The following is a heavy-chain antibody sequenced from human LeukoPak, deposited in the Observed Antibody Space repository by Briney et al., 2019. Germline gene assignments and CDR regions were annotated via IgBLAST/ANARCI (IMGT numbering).Heavy chain of an antibody. CDR1: GYTFTSYD. CDR2: MNPNSGNT. Sequence: GASVKVSCKASGYTFTSYDINWVRQATGQGLEWMGWMNPNSGNTGYAQKFQGRVTMTRNTSISTAYMELSSLRSEDTAVYYCARGTMGVVVVPAASYYYYYMDVWGKGTTVTVSS. D-gene: IGHD2-2*01. V-gene: IGHV1-8*01. J-gene: IGHJ6*03. CDR3: ARGTMGVVVVPAASYYYYYMDV.